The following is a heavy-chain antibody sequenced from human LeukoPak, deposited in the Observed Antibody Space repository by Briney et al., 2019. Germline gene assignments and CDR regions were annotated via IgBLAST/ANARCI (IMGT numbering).Heavy chain of an antibody. J-gene: IGHJ4*02. D-gene: IGHD4-23*01. CDR2: ISYDGSIK. Sequence: GGSLRLSCAASGFTFSNYGMHWVRQAPGKGLEWVAVISYDGSIKYFADSVKGRFTISRDNAKNSLYLQMNSLRAEDTAVYFCVRAIGSNTLWGQGTLVTVSS. V-gene: IGHV3-30*03. CDR3: VRAIGSNTL. CDR1: GFTFSNYG.